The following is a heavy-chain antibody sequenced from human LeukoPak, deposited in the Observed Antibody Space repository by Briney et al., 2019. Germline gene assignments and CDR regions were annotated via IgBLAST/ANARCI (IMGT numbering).Heavy chain of an antibody. V-gene: IGHV1-3*01. Sequence: ASAKVSCKASGYTLTNYALHWVRQAPGQRLEWMGWINPGNDNTKYSQKFQGRVTITRDTSASTAYMELSSLRAEDTAVYYCARDYYGSGTYSHPGGYWGQGTLVTVSS. D-gene: IGHD3-10*01. CDR1: GYTLTNYA. CDR2: INPGNDNT. J-gene: IGHJ4*02. CDR3: ARDYYGSGTYSHPGGY.